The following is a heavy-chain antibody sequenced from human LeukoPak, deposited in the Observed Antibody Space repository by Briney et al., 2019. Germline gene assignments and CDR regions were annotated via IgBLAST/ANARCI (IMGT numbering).Heavy chain of an antibody. V-gene: IGHV3-23*01. J-gene: IGHJ4*02. CDR2: ITGSGSST. CDR1: GFTFTTYA. D-gene: IGHD5-12*01. Sequence: GGSLRLSCAASGFTFTTYAMSWVRQAPGKGLEWVSSITGSGSSTYYADSVKGRFTISRDSSKHTLYLQMNSLRAEDTAVYYCARGPSGYHNTGGQGTLVTVSS. CDR3: ARGPSGYHNT.